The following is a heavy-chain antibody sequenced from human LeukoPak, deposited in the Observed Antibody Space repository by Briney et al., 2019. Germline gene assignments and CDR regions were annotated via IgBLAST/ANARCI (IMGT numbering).Heavy chain of an antibody. CDR1: GFTFKNYA. V-gene: IGHV3-64*04. J-gene: IGHJ4*02. CDR2: INVDGAST. CDR3: AKGSTTVTAPLDY. Sequence: GGSLRLSCSASGFTFKNYALHRVRQAPGKGLEYVSGINVDGASTYYADSVRGRFTISRDNSKNTLYLQMTSPRAEDTAVYYCAKGSTTVTAPLDYWGQGTLVTVSS. D-gene: IGHD4-17*01.